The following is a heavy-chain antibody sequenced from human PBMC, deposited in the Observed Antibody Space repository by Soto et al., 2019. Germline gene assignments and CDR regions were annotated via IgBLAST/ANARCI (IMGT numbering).Heavy chain of an antibody. V-gene: IGHV4-39*01. CDR3: ARRPRTARGGGYFDY. CDR1: GGSISSSSYY. CDR2: IYYSGST. Sequence: PSETLSLTCTVSGGSISSSSYYWGWIRQPPGKGLEWIGSIYYSGSTYYNPSLKSRVTISVDTSKNQFSLKLSSVTAADTAVDYCARRPRTARGGGYFDYWGQGTLVTVSS. D-gene: IGHD6-6*01. J-gene: IGHJ4*02.